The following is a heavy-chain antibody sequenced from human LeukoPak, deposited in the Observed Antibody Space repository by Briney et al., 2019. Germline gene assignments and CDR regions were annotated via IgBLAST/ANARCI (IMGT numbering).Heavy chain of an antibody. CDR1: RGTFSSYA. J-gene: IGHJ6*02. CDR3: ASPRPYYYDSSGSFPYYYYYGMDV. Sequence: VASVKVSCKASRGTFSSYAISWVRQAPGQGLEWMGRIIPILGIANYAQKFQGRVTITADKSTSTAYMELSSLRSEDTAVYYCASPRPYYYDSSGSFPYYYYYGMDVWGQGTTVTVSS. V-gene: IGHV1-69*04. D-gene: IGHD3-22*01. CDR2: IIPILGIA.